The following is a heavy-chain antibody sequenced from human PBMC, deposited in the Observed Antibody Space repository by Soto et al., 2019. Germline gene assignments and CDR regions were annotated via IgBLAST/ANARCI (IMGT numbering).Heavy chain of an antibody. D-gene: IGHD5-12*01. CDR2: IIPIFGTA. CDR3: ARVGGGGYVSDPYGMDV. V-gene: IGHV1-69*12. CDR1: GGTFSSYA. Sequence: QVQLVQSGAEVKKPGSSVKVSCKASGGTFSSYAISWVRQAPGQGLEWMGGIIPIFGTANYAQKFQGRVTIRATYSTSTTYMELSSLGSEYTAVDYCARVGGGGYVSDPYGMDVWGQGTTVTVSS. J-gene: IGHJ6*02.